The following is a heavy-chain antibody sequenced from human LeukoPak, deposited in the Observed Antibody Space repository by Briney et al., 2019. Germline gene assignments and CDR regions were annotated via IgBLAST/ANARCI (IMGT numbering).Heavy chain of an antibody. Sequence: ASVKVSCKASGGTFSSYAISWVRQAPGQGLEWMGGIIPIFGTANYAQKFQGRVTITTDESTSTAYMELSSLRSEDTAVYYCARVPPLFTVVTPKGHFDYWGQGTLVTVSS. D-gene: IGHD4-23*01. CDR2: IIPIFGTA. CDR3: ARVPPLFTVVTPKGHFDY. V-gene: IGHV1-69*05. J-gene: IGHJ4*02. CDR1: GGTFSSYA.